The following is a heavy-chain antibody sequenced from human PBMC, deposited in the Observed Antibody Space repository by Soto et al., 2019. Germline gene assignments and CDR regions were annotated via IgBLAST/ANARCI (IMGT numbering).Heavy chain of an antibody. CDR3: ARDSRVYYGSGSSVDG. CDR1: GFTFSDYY. Sequence: GGSLRLSCASSGFTFSDYYMSWIRQAPGKGLEWISYISSSGNTVYYADSVEGRFTISRDNAQNSLYLQMNNLRAEDTAVYYCARDSRVYYGSGSSVDGWGQGTLVTVSS. V-gene: IGHV3-11*01. CDR2: ISSSGNTV. D-gene: IGHD3-10*01. J-gene: IGHJ4*02.